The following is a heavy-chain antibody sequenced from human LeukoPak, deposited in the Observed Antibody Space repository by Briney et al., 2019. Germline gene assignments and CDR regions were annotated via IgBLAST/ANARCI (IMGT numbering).Heavy chain of an antibody. V-gene: IGHV4-31*03. J-gene: IGHJ4*02. CDR3: ATRRASKFYFDY. CDR1: GGSINSGDYY. Sequence: SETLSLTCTVSGGSINSGDYYWSWIRQHPGKGLEWIGHIYYSGSTYFNPSLKSRVTISVDVSKDQFSLKLSSVTAADTAVYYCATRRASKFYFDYWGQGTLVTVSP. CDR2: IYYSGST. D-gene: IGHD3-10*01.